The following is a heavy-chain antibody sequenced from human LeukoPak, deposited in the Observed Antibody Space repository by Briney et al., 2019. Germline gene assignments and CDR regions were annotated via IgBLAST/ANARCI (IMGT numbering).Heavy chain of an antibody. J-gene: IGHJ4*02. CDR3: ARTTYYDSSGYYYL. CDR2: ISAYNGNT. CDR1: GYTFTSYG. Sequence: ASVKVSCKASGYTFTSYGISWVRQAPGQGLEWVGWISAYNGNTNYAQKLQGRVTMTTDTSTSTAYMELRSLRSDDTAVYYCARTTYYDSSGYYYLWGQGTLVTVSS. V-gene: IGHV1-18*01. D-gene: IGHD3-22*01.